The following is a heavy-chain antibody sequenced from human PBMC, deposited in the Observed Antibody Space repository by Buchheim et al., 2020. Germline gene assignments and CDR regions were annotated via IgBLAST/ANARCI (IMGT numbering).Heavy chain of an antibody. CDR2: ISYSGGST. CDR1: GFTFSSYA. Sequence: EVQLLESGGGLVQPGGSLRLSCAASGFTFSSYAMSWVRQAPGKGLEWVSAISYSGGSTYHAASVRGRFTISRENSKNTLYLQMNSLRAEDTAVYYCAKAPASIGYWYFDLWGRGTL. D-gene: IGHD3-3*01. V-gene: IGHV3-23*01. CDR3: AKAPASIGYWYFDL. J-gene: IGHJ2*01.